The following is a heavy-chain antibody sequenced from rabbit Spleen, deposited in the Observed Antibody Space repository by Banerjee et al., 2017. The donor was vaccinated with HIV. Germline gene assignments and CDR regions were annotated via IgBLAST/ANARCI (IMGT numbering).Heavy chain of an antibody. V-gene: IGHV1S45*01. Sequence: QEQLEESGGGLVKPEGSLTLTCKASGFSFTSGYYMSWVRQAPGKGLEWIGCIGAGTGTTYYASWAKGRFTISKTSSTTVTLQMTSLTVADTATYFCARGSAAMTMVITGYYLNLWGPGTLVTVS. CDR3: ARGSAAMTMVITGYYLNL. J-gene: IGHJ4*01. D-gene: IGHD2-1*01. CDR2: IGAGTGTT. CDR1: GFSFTSGYY.